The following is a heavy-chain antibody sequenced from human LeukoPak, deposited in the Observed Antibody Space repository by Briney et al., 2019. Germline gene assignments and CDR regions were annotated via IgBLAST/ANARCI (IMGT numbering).Heavy chain of an antibody. CDR2: ISGSGGST. V-gene: IGHV3-23*01. Sequence: GGSRRLSCAATGLSVSSNFMSWVRQAPGKGLEWVSAISGSGGSTYYADSVKGRFTISRDNSKNTLYLQMNSLRAEDTAVYYCAKDQYSSGWYYFDYWGQGTLVTVSS. CDR1: GLSVSSNF. J-gene: IGHJ4*02. D-gene: IGHD6-19*01. CDR3: AKDQYSSGWYYFDY.